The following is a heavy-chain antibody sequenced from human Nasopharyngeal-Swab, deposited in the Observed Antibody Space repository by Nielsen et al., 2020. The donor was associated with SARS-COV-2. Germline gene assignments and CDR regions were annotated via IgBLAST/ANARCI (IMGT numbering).Heavy chain of an antibody. CDR1: SGSFSGYF. D-gene: IGHD6-13*01. CDR3: ARYRQYRGYYYYGMDV. CDR2: INRSGST. Sequence: SETLSLTCAVYSGSFSGYFWSWIRQPPGKGLEWIGEINRSGSTNYNPSLKSRVTISVDTSKNQFSLKLSSVTAADTAAYYCARYRQYRGYYYYGMDVWGQGTTVTVSS. J-gene: IGHJ6*02. V-gene: IGHV4-34*01.